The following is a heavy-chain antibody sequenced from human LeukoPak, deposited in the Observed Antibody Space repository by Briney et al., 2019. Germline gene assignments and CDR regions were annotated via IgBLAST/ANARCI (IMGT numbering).Heavy chain of an antibody. D-gene: IGHD6-13*01. CDR3: ARGRRGAAGTCDY. V-gene: IGHV4-59*01. CDR1: GGSISSYY. J-gene: IGHJ4*02. CDR2: IYYSGST. Sequence: KPSETLSLTCTVSGGSISSYYWSWIRQPPGKGLEWIGYIYYSGSTNYNPSLKSRVTISVDTSKNQFSLKLSSVTAADTAVYYCARGRRGAAGTCDYWGQGTLVTVSS.